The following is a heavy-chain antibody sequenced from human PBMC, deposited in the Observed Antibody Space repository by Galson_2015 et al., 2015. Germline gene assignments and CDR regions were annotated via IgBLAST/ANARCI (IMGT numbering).Heavy chain of an antibody. CDR3: AARQDIVVVVAATSPMSS. Sequence: SLRLSCAASGFTFSSYEMNWVRQAPGKGLEWVSYISSSGSTIYYADSVKGRFTISRDNAKNSLYLQMNSLRAEDTAVYYCAARQDIVVVVAATSPMSSWGQGTLVTVSS. D-gene: IGHD2-15*01. CDR2: ISSSGSTI. J-gene: IGHJ5*02. V-gene: IGHV3-48*03. CDR1: GFTFSSYE.